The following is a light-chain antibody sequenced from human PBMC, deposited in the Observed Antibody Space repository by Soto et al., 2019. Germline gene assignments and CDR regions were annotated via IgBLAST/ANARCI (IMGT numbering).Light chain of an antibody. CDR3: QQYDRFPYT. CDR2: KAS. J-gene: IGKJ2*01. Sequence: DIPMTQSPSTLSASVGDTVTITRRASQSLSYWLAWYQQKPGQAPKLLIHKASTLESGVPSRFSGSGSGTEFTLTISSLQPDDFATFYCQQYDRFPYTFGQGTKLEIK. V-gene: IGKV1-5*03. CDR1: QSLSYW.